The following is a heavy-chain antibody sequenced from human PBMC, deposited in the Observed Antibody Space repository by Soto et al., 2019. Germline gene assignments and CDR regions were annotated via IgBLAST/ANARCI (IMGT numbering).Heavy chain of an antibody. D-gene: IGHD3-16*01. CDR1: GYTFTNFG. CDR3: ARGGTPIHS. CDR2: ISTYNGNT. J-gene: IGHJ5*01. V-gene: IGHV1-18*01. Sequence: QVQLVQSGAEVKKPGDSVKVSCKTSGYTFTNFGISWVRQAPGQGLQWMVWISTYNGNTNYAQKXPXXXTXTTHTATRTACLELRSLRSDERAGYYCARGGTPIHSRGQGALFTVAS.